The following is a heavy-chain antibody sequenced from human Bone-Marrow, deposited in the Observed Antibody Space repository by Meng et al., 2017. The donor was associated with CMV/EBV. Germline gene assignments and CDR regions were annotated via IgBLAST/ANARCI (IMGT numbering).Heavy chain of an antibody. D-gene: IGHD3-16*01. CDR2: ISSSSSYI. J-gene: IGHJ6*02. CDR3: AREIRGLARGYYYYGMDV. V-gene: IGHV3-21*04. Sequence: GESLKISCAASGFTFSSYSMNWVRQAPGKGLEWVSSISSSSSYIYYADSVKGRFTISRDNAKNSLYLQMNSLRAEDTAVYYCAREIRGLARGYYYYGMDVWGQGTTVTVSS. CDR1: GFTFSSYS.